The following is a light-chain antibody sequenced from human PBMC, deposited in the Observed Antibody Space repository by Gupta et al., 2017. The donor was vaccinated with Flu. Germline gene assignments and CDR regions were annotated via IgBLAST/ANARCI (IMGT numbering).Light chain of an antibody. V-gene: IGLV2-23*02. CDR2: EVN. CDR3: CSYIGSTTWV. J-gene: IGLJ3*02. CDR1: RSDVGGYNL. Sequence: SILLSCTGTRSDVGGYNLVSWYQHHPGKAPKLIIYEVNKRPSGVSTRFSGSKSGNTAFLTISGLQAEDETDYYCCSYIGSTTWVFGGGTKLTVL.